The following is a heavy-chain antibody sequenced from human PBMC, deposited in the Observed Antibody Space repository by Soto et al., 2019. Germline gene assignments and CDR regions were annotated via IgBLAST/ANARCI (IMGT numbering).Heavy chain of an antibody. CDR1: GFTFSSYA. J-gene: IGHJ4*02. CDR2: ISGSGGST. V-gene: IGHV3-23*01. Sequence: EVQLLESGGGLVQPGGSLRLSCAASGFTFSSYAMSWVRQAPGKGLEWVSVISGSGGSTYYADSVKGRFTISRDNSKNTPYLQMNSLGADDPAVYYCARRTSGWYFAYRGQGTVVTVSS. CDR3: ARRTSGWYFAY. D-gene: IGHD6-19*01.